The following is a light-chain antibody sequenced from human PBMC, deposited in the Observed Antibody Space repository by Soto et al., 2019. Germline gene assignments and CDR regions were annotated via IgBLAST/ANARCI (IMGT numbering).Light chain of an antibody. CDR1: QSVSSN. CDR3: QQSNKWPLT. CDR2: VTS. J-gene: IGKJ4*01. Sequence: EIVMTQSPATLSVSPGERATLSCRASQSVSSNLAWYQQKPGQAPRLLIYVTSTRATGIPARFSGSGSGTDLTLTISTLQSEDVAVYYCQQSNKWPLTFGGGTKVEIK. V-gene: IGKV3-15*01.